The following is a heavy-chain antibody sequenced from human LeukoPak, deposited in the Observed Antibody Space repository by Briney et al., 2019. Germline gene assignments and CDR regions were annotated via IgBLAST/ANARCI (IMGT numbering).Heavy chain of an antibody. CDR2: IEPDGSEK. CDR1: GFTFSSFW. J-gene: IGHJ4*02. D-gene: IGHD2-15*01. CDR3: ARVDGGGRFFDY. V-gene: IGHV3-7*01. Sequence: GGSLRLSCAASGFTFSSFWMSWVRQAPGEGLEWVANIEPDGSEKFYVASVKGRFTLSRDNAKNSLYLQMNSLRAEDTAVYYCARVDGGGRFFDYWGQGTLVAVSS.